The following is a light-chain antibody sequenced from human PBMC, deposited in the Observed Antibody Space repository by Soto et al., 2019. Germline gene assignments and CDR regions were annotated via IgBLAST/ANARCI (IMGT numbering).Light chain of an antibody. CDR3: MQSIDLRPT. J-gene: IGKJ2*01. CDR1: QTARHSDGRTY. Sequence: DIVMTQTPLSLSVTPGQAASISCKSSQTARHSDGRTYLYWYRQKPGQPPQLLIYEVSNRFSGVTERFSGSGSGTDFTLNISRVEADDVGVYYCMQSIDLRPTFGQGTKLEIK. V-gene: IGKV2D-29*01. CDR2: EVS.